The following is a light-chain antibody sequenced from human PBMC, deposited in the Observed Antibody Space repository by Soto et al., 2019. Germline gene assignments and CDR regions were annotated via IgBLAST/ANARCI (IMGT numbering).Light chain of an antibody. V-gene: IGLV1-40*01. CDR3: QSYDSSLSGSSV. J-gene: IGLJ1*01. CDR1: SANIGAGYE. CDR2: GNS. Sequence: QSVLTQPPSMSGAPGQRVTISCTGSSANIGAGYEVHWYQQLPGTAPKLLIHGNSNRPSGVPDRFSGSKSGTSASLAITGLQAEDEADYYCQSYDSSLSGSSVFGTGTKLTVL.